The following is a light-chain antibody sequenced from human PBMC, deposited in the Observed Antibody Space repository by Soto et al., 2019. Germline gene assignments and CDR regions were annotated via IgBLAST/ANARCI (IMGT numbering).Light chain of an antibody. J-gene: IGLJ1*01. Sequence: ALTQPRSVSGSPGQSVTISCTGTSSDVGGHNYVSWYQQYPGKAPKLLLSSVSKRPSGVPDRFSGSKSGNTASLTISGLQAEDEADYYCCSYAGSYTYVFGTGTKVTVL. CDR3: CSYAGSYTYV. CDR2: SVS. CDR1: SSDVGGHNY. V-gene: IGLV2-11*01.